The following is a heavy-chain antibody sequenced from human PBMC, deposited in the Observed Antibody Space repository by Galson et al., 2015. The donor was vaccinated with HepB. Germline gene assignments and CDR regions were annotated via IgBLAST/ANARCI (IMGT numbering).Heavy chain of an antibody. Sequence: SLRLSCAASGFTFSSYSMNWVRQAPGKGLEWVSSISSSSSYIYYADSVKGRFTISRDNAKNSLYLQMNSLRAEDTAVYYCARAIAFYYFDYWGQGTLATVSS. D-gene: IGHD3-3*02. CDR2: ISSSSSYI. V-gene: IGHV3-21*01. J-gene: IGHJ4*02. CDR3: ARAIAFYYFDY. CDR1: GFTFSSYS.